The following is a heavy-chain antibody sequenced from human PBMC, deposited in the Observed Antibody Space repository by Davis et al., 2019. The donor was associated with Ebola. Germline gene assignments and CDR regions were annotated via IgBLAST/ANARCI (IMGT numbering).Heavy chain of an antibody. CDR3: AREALVPAAGNWFDP. CDR1: GGSITGYY. CDR2: IYTSGSP. D-gene: IGHD2-2*01. J-gene: IGHJ5*02. Sequence: PSETLSLTCVVSGGSITGYYWSWIRQPAGKGLEWIGRIYTSGSPNYNPSLKSRVTMSIHTSKNQFSLNLTSVTAADTAVYYCAREALVPAAGNWFDPWGQGALVTVSS. V-gene: IGHV4-4*07.